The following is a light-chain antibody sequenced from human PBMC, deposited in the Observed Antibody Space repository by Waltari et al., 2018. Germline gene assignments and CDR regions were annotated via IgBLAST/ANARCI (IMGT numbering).Light chain of an antibody. J-gene: IGKJ3*01. V-gene: IGKV1-12*01. CDR3: QQATSFPFT. CDR1: QVISTW. Sequence: DIQMTQSPSSVSASVGDRVTITCRASQVISTWLAWYQQKPGKAPKLLIYGASNLHSGVPSRFSGSGSGTDFTLTISSLQPEDFATYYCQQATSFPFTFGPGTKVDIK. CDR2: GAS.